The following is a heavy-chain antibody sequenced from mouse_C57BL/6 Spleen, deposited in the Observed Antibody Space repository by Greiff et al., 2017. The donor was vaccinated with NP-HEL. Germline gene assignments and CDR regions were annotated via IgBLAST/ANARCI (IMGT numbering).Heavy chain of an antibody. Sequence: QVQLQQPGAELVKPGASVKLSCKASGYTFTSYWMHWVKQRPGQGLEWIGMIYPNSGSTNSNEKFKSKATLTVDKSSSTAYMQLSSLTSEDSAVYYCARRGYYGNYVDYWGQGTTLTVSS. V-gene: IGHV1-64*01. CDR2: IYPNSGST. D-gene: IGHD2-1*01. CDR3: ARRGYYGNYVDY. J-gene: IGHJ2*01. CDR1: GYTFTSYW.